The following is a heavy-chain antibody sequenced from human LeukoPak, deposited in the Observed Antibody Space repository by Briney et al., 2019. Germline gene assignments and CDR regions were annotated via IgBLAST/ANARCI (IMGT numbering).Heavy chain of an antibody. CDR2: ISPSADIK. CDR3: AKDDAWLRFGE. Sequence: GGSLRLSCAASGFTFSNHGMSWVRQAPGKGLEWVSGISPSADIKYYADSVKGRFTISRDNSKNMLYLEVISLTADDTAVYYCAKDDAWLRFGEWSQGTLVTVSS. J-gene: IGHJ4*02. CDR1: GFTFSNHG. V-gene: IGHV3-23*01. D-gene: IGHD3-10*01.